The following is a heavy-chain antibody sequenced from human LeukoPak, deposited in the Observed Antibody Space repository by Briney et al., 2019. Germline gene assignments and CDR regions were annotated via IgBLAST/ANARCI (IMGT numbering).Heavy chain of an antibody. J-gene: IGHJ4*02. D-gene: IGHD3-10*01. Sequence: GGSLRLSCATPGFTFSSYAMHWVRQAPGKGLEWVAVISYDGSNKNYADPVKGRFTISRDNSKNTLYLQMDSLRAEDTAVYYCARSSYYYGSGSYPDYWGQGTLVTVSS. CDR1: GFTFSSYA. V-gene: IGHV3-30-3*01. CDR2: ISYDGSNK. CDR3: ARSSYYYGSGSYPDY.